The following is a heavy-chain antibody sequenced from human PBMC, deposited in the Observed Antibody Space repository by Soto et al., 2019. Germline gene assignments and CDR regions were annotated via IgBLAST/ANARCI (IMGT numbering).Heavy chain of an antibody. Sequence: EVQLVESGGMLVQPGGSLRLSCAAFGLTLSTSSMNWVRQAPGRGLEWISYIRRHTSVTAYADSVKGRFTISRDSAKNSLYLQMDNLRVEDTAVHYCGKVADSGYYTVERWGQGILVTVSS. J-gene: IGHJ4*02. CDR1: GLTLSTSS. CDR2: IRRHTSVT. CDR3: GKVADSGYYTVER. V-gene: IGHV3-48*01. D-gene: IGHD3-22*01.